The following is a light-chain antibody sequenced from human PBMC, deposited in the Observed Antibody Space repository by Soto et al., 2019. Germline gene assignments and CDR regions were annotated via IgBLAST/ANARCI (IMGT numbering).Light chain of an antibody. Sequence: QSALTQPASVSGSPGQSITISCTGTSSDVGNYNLVSWYQQHPGKAPKLIIYEGTKRPSGVSNRFSVSKSGNTASLTISGLQAEDEPDYYCCSYAGSSSLVFGGGTKLTVL. CDR2: EGT. CDR3: CSYAGSSSLV. V-gene: IGLV2-23*01. J-gene: IGLJ3*02. CDR1: SSDVGNYNL.